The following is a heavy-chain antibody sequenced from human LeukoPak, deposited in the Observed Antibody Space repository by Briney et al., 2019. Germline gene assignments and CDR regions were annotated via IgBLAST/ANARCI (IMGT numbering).Heavy chain of an antibody. V-gene: IGHV4-38-2*02. J-gene: IGHJ4*02. CDR3: ARDPYDSGI. Sequence: SETLSLTCTVSGYSISNTYSWSWVRQPPGEGLEWIGYIYSSGRSYYNPSLQSRVTISIDTSKNEFSLKVTSVTAADTAVYYCARDPYDSGIWGQGTLVTVSS. D-gene: IGHD3-10*01. CDR1: GYSISNTYS. CDR2: IYSSGRS.